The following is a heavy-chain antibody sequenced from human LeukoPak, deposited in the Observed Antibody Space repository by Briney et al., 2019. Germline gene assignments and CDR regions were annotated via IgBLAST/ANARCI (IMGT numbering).Heavy chain of an antibody. CDR3: ASGHRSGYSSGWYGSY. D-gene: IGHD6-19*01. Sequence: SETLSLTCAVSGGSINSSSYYWRWTRQPPGKGLEWSGSIYYSGSTNYNPSLTSRVTISVVTSKNQFSLKLSSVTAADTAVYYCASGHRSGYSSGWYGSYWGQGTLVTVSS. CDR1: GGSINSSSYY. J-gene: IGHJ4*02. CDR2: IYYSGST. V-gene: IGHV4-39*07.